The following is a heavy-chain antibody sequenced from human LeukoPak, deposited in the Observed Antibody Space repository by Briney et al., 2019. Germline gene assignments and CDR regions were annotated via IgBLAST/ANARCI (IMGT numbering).Heavy chain of an antibody. CDR2: INPSGGST. Sequence: ASVKVSCKASGYTFTSYYMHWVRQAPGQGLEWMGIINPSGGSTSYAQKFQGRVTMTRDTSTSTVYMELRSLRSDDTAVYYCARDEYNWNYPHYFDYWGQGTLVTVSS. V-gene: IGHV1-46*01. J-gene: IGHJ4*02. D-gene: IGHD1-7*01. CDR1: GYTFTSYY. CDR3: ARDEYNWNYPHYFDY.